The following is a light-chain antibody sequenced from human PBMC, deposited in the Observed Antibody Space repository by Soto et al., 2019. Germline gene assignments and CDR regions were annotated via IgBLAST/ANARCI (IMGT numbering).Light chain of an antibody. CDR2: QAS. CDR1: QSISRQ. J-gene: IGKJ1*01. V-gene: IGKV1-5*03. Sequence: DIQMTQSPSTLSASVGDRVSITCRASQSISRQLAWYQQKPGKAPNLLIYQASNLETGVPSRFTGSGSGTDSTLTISRLQTEDLATDDCLQYQSYWTVGQGNKVEVK. CDR3: LQYQSYWT.